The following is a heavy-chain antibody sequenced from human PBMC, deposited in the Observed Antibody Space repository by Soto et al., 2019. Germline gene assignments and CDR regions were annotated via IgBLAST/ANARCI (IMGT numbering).Heavy chain of an antibody. CDR2: INAGNGNT. Sequence: GASVKVSCKASGYTFTSYAMHWVRQAPGQRLEWMGWINAGNGNTKYSQKFQGRVTITRDTSASTAYMELSSLRSEDTAVYYCARDPGVWGSYWNYYYGMDVWGQGTTVTVSS. D-gene: IGHD3-16*01. V-gene: IGHV1-3*01. J-gene: IGHJ6*02. CDR1: GYTFTSYA. CDR3: ARDPGVWGSYWNYYYGMDV.